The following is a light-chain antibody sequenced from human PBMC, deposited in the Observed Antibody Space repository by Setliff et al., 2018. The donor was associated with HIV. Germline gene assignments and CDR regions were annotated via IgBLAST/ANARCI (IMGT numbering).Light chain of an antibody. V-gene: IGLV1-51*01. CDR2: DNN. CDR3: AAWDDSLNGHYV. CDR1: SSNIGNNY. Sequence: QSALTQPPSVSAAPGQRVTISCSGRSSNIGNNYVSWYQQLPGTAPKLLIFDNNKRPSGIPDRFSGSKSGTSASLAISGLQSEDESDYYCAAWDDSLNGHYVFGTGTKVTVL. J-gene: IGLJ1*01.